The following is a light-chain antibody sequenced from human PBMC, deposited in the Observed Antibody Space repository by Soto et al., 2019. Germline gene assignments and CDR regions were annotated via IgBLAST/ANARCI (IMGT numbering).Light chain of an antibody. V-gene: IGKV3-15*01. CDR2: SAS. CDR1: QSVYSN. J-gene: IGKJ1*01. Sequence: IVFAQSPGTLSLSPGERATLSCRASQSVYSNVAWYQQRPGQAPRLLIYSASTRATGIPARLSGSGAGTEFTLPIRSLKSEDFAVXXXXXXXXXWAFGQGTKVDI. CDR3: XXXXXXWA.